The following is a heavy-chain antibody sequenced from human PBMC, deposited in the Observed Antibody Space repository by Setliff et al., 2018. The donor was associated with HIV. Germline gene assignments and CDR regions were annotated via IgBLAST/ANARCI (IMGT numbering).Heavy chain of an antibody. V-gene: IGHV4-4*09. CDR3: ARQGGYDFWSGYYPYYYGMDV. D-gene: IGHD3-3*01. CDR2: IYTSGST. Sequence: SQTLSLTCTVSGGSISSYYWSWIRQPPGKGLEWIGYIYTSGSTNYNPSLKSRVTISVDTSKNQFSLKLSSVTAADTAVYYCARQGGYDFWSGYYPYYYGMDVWGQGTTVTSP. CDR1: GGSISSYY. J-gene: IGHJ6*02.